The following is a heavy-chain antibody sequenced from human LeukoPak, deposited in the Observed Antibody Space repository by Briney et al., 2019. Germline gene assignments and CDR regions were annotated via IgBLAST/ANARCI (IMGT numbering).Heavy chain of an antibody. CDR3: ARGDDGEFAFDI. CDR1: GGSFSGYY. V-gene: IGHV4-34*01. J-gene: IGHJ3*02. CDR2: INHSGST. Sequence: PSETLSLTCAVYGGSFSGYYWSWIRQPPGKGLEWIGEINHSGSTNYNPSLKSRVTISVDTSKNQFSLKLSSVTAADTAVYYCARGDDGEFAFDIWGQGTMVTVSS. D-gene: IGHD3-10*01.